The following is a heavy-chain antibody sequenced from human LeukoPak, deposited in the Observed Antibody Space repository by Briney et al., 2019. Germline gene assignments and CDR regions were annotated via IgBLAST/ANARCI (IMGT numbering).Heavy chain of an antibody. Sequence: SETLSLTCTVSGGSISSYYWSWIRQPAGKGLEWIGRIYTSGSTNYNPSLKSRVTMSVDTSKNQFSLKLSSVTAADTAVYYCARSSDILTGPYYYYYYMDVWGKGTTVTISS. CDR3: ARSSDILTGPYYYYYYMDV. J-gene: IGHJ6*03. V-gene: IGHV4-4*07. CDR1: GGSISSYY. CDR2: IYTSGST. D-gene: IGHD3-9*01.